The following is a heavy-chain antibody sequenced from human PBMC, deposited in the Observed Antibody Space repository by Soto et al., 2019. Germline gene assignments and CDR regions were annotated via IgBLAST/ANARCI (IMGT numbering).Heavy chain of an antibody. CDR3: ARVVPAALYYYYGMDV. CDR2: VSASGLNT. CDR1: GFTFSTYA. D-gene: IGHD2-2*01. Sequence: HPGGSLRLSCAASGFTFSTYAMAWVRQAPGKGLEWVSGVSASGLNTDYADPVKGRFYISRDNSKNTLYLQMNSLRAEDTAVYYCARVVPAALYYYYGMDVWGTGTTVTVSS. V-gene: IGHV3-23*01. J-gene: IGHJ6*04.